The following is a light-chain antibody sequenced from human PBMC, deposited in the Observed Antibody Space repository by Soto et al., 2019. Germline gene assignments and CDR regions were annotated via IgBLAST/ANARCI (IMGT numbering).Light chain of an antibody. J-gene: IGKJ2*01. CDR1: QSLLHSNGYNY. V-gene: IGKV2-28*01. CDR3: KQALQIPRT. CDR2: LGS. Sequence: DIVMTQSPLSLPVTPGAPASVSCRSSQSLLHSNGYNYLDWYLQKPGQSPQLLIYLGSNRASGVPDRLSGSGSGTDFTLKISRVEAEDAGVYYCKQALQIPRTVGQGTKVEIK.